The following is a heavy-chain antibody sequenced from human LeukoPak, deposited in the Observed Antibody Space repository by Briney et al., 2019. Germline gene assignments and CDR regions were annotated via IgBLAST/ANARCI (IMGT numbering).Heavy chain of an antibody. D-gene: IGHD3-16*01. J-gene: IGHJ5*02. V-gene: IGHV3-74*01. CDR3: ARGLIRGYNWFDP. CDR1: GFTFSSYW. CDR2: INSDGSST. Sequence: PGGSLRLSCAASGFTFSSYWMHWVRQAPGKGLVWVSRINSDGSSTSYADSVKGRFTISRDNAKNTLYLQLNSLRAEDTAVYYCARGLIRGYNWFDPWGQGTLVTVSS.